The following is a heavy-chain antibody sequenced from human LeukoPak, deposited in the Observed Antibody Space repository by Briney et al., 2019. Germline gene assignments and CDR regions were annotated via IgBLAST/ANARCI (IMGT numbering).Heavy chain of an antibody. D-gene: IGHD6-19*01. CDR3: ARDRRAYSSGWYDY. V-gene: IGHV4-61*01. CDR2: IYYSGST. J-gene: IGHJ4*02. Sequence: SETLSLTCTVSGGSVSSGSYYWSWIRQPPGKGLEWIGYIYYSGSTNYNPSLKSRVTISVDTSKNQFSLKLSSVTAADTAVYYCARDRRAYSSGWYDYWGQGTLVTVSS. CDR1: GGSVSSGSYY.